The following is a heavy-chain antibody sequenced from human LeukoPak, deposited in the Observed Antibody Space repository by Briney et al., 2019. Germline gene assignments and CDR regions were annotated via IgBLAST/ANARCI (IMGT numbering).Heavy chain of an antibody. D-gene: IGHD5-18*01. J-gene: IGHJ4*02. CDR3: ATLLYSYGSGLDY. Sequence: PGGSLRLSCAASGFTFSSYSMNWVRQAPGKGLEWVSSISSSSSYIYYADSVKGRFTISRDNSKNTLYLQMNSLRAEDTAVYYCATLLYSYGSGLDYWGQGTLVTVSS. CDR2: ISSSSSYI. CDR1: GFTFSSYS. V-gene: IGHV3-21*01.